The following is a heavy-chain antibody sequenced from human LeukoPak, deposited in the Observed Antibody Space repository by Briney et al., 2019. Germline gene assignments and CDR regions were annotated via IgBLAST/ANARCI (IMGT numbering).Heavy chain of an antibody. J-gene: IGHJ4*02. CDR3: ARVSDSGYDLFDY. CDR1: GFTFSSYS. CDR2: ISSSSSTI. V-gene: IGHV3-48*02. Sequence: GGSLRLSCAASGFTFSSYSMTWVRQAPGKGLEWVSYISSSSSTIYYADSVKGRFTISRDNAKNSLYLQMNSLRDEDTAVYYCARVSDSGYDLFDYWGQGTLVTVSS. D-gene: IGHD5-12*01.